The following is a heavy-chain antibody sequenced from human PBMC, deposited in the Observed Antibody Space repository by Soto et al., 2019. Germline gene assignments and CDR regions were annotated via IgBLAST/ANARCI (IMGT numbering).Heavy chain of an antibody. J-gene: IGHJ4*02. V-gene: IGHV1-18*01. Sequence: LTSYGISWVRQAPGQGLEWMGWISAYNGNTNYAQKLQGRVTMTTDTSTSTAYMELRSLRSDDTAVYYCARDRITMVRGVTAPFDYWGQGTLVTVSS. CDR1: LTSYG. CDR2: ISAYNGNT. CDR3: ARDRITMVRGVTAPFDY. D-gene: IGHD3-10*01.